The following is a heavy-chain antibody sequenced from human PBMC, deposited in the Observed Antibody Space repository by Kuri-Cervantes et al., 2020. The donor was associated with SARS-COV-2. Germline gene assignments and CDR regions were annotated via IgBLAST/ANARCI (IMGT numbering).Heavy chain of an antibody. J-gene: IGHJ5*02. D-gene: IGHD3-22*01. V-gene: IGHV4-38-2*02. CDR2: IYYSGST. Sequence: SETLSLTCAVSGYSISSGYYWGWIRQPPGKGLEWIGSIYYSGSTYYNPSLKSRVTISVDTSKNQFSLKLSSVTAADTAVYYCAREADYYDSSGYQVDGFDPWGQGTLVTVSS. CDR3: AREADYYDSSGYQVDGFDP. CDR1: GYSISSGYY.